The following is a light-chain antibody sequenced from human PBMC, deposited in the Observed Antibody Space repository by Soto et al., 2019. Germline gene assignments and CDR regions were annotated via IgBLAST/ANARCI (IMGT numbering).Light chain of an antibody. CDR1: QCVSSSH. CDR2: DTS. J-gene: IGKJ1*01. V-gene: IGKV3-20*01. Sequence: EIVLTQSPGTLSLSPGERATLSCRASQCVSSSHLGWYQQKPGQAPRLLIYDTSSRATGIPERFSGSGSGTDFTLTISRLEPEDFAVYYCQQYETSSWTFGQGSKVEMK. CDR3: QQYETSSWT.